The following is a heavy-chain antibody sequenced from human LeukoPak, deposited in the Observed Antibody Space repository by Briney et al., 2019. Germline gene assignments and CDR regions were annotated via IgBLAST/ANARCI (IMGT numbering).Heavy chain of an antibody. J-gene: IGHJ4*02. D-gene: IGHD2-15*01. Sequence: GGSLRLSCAASGFTFSNHAMNWVRQAPGKGLEWGSIISGSGTVTYYAGSVKGRFTISRDNSKNTLYLQMNSLRAEDTAVYYCAKTSVGEGRISGSGYFDNWGQGTLVTVSS. CDR3: AKTSVGEGRISGSGYFDN. V-gene: IGHV3-23*01. CDR1: GFTFSNHA. CDR2: ISGSGTVT.